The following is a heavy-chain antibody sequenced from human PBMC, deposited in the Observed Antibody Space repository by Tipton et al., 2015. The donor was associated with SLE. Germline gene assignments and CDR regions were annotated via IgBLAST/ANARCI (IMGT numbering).Heavy chain of an antibody. J-gene: IGHJ4*02. D-gene: IGHD3-3*01. CDR3: GRDGHESRFLEWGN. CDR1: GGPFNSCA. Sequence: QSGAEVKKPGSSVKVSCKASGGPFNSCAVTWVRQAPGQGLEWMGWISAYNGNTNYAQKLQGRVTMTTDTSTSSAYMELCSLRSDDAAVYYCGRDGHESRFLEWGNWGQGTLVTVAS. CDR2: ISAYNGNT. V-gene: IGHV1-18*01.